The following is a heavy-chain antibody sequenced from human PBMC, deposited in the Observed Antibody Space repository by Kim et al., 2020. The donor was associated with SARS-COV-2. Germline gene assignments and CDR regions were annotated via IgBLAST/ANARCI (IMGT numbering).Heavy chain of an antibody. CDR1: GGSFSGYY. CDR2: INHSGST. Sequence: SETLSLTCAVYGGSFSGYYWSWIRQPPGKGLEWIGEINHSGSTNYNPSLKSRVTISVDTSKNQFSLKLSSVTAADTAVYYCAFHRDYYDSSGYYSEYWGQGTLVTVSS. D-gene: IGHD3-22*01. V-gene: IGHV4-34*01. J-gene: IGHJ4*02. CDR3: AFHRDYYDSSGYYSEY.